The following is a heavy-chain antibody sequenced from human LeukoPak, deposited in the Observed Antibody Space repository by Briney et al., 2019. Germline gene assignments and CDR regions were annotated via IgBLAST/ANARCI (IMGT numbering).Heavy chain of an antibody. CDR1: GFXFSDYY. CDR3: ARGVVLTGYPLDF. Sequence: PGGSLRLSCAASGFXFSDYYMSWIRQPPEKGLEWIGFIYYSGSTDYNPSLKRRVTISIDTPKRQFSLKLTSVTAADTAVYYCARGVVLTGYPLDFWGRGTLVTVSS. J-gene: IGHJ4*02. CDR2: IYYSGST. V-gene: IGHV4-59*01. D-gene: IGHD3-9*01.